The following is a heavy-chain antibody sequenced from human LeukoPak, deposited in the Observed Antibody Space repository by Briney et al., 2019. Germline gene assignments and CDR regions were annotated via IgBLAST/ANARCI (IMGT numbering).Heavy chain of an antibody. Sequence: GGSLRLSCAASGFDFSNYWMYWVRQAPGKGLEWVANIKQDGSEKYYVDSVRGRFTISRDNAKNSLSLQMNSLRPEDTAVYYCAKNAAGIVLMIYAPLDSWGQGTLVTVSS. J-gene: IGHJ4*02. V-gene: IGHV3-7*03. CDR2: IKQDGSEK. CDR1: GFDFSNYW. D-gene: IGHD2-8*01. CDR3: AKNAAGIVLMIYAPLDS.